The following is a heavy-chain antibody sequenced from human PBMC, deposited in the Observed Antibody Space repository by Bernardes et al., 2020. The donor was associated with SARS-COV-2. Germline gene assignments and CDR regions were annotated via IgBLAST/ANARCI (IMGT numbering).Heavy chain of an antibody. CDR1: GYTLTSYG. Sequence: ASVKVSCKASGYTLTSYGIIWVRQAPGQGLEWMGWISAYNGNTNYAQKLQGRVTMTTDTSTSTAYMELRSLRSDDTAVYYCARQLDRPAELDYWGQGTLVTVSS. CDR3: ARQLDRPAELDY. D-gene: IGHD1-1*01. J-gene: IGHJ4*02. V-gene: IGHV1-18*01. CDR2: ISAYNGNT.